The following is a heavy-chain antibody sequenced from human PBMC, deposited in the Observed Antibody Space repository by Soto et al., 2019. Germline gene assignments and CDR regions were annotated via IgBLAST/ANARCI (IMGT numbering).Heavy chain of an antibody. Sequence: SETLSLTCAVYGGSFSGYYWSWIRKPPGKGLEWIGEINHSGSTNYNPSLKSRVTISVDTSKNQFSLKLSSVTAADTAVYYCWGGGGTPEVLGALDIWGQGTTVPVS. CDR1: GGSFSGYY. J-gene: IGHJ3*02. CDR3: WGGGGTPEVLGALDI. CDR2: INHSGST. D-gene: IGHD3-16*01. V-gene: IGHV4-34*01.